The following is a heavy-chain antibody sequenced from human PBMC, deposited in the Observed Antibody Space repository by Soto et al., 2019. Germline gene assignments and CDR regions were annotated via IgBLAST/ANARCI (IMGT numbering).Heavy chain of an antibody. V-gene: IGHV3-11*06. CDR1: GFTFSDYY. D-gene: IGHD2-15*01. J-gene: IGHJ3*02. CDR3: AREGQGYCSGGSCSDAFDI. CDR2: ISSSSSYT. Sequence: QVQLVESGGGLVKPGGSLRLSCAASGFTFSDYYMSWIRQAPGKGLEWVSYISSSSSYTNYADSVKGRFTISRDNAKNSLYLQMNCLRAEDTAGYYCAREGQGYCSGGSCSDAFDIWGQGTMVTVSS.